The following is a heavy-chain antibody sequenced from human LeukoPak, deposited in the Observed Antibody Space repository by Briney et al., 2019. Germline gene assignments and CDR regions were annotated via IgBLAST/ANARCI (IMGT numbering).Heavy chain of an antibody. CDR3: TTDGDIAEAGNWFDP. V-gene: IGHV3-15*01. CDR2: IKSKTDGGTT. J-gene: IGHJ5*02. D-gene: IGHD6-13*01. Sequence: GGSLRLSCAASGFTFSNAWMSWVRQAPGKGLEWVGRIKSKTDGGTTDYAPPVKGRFTISRDDSKNTLYLQMNSLKTEDTAVYYCTTDGDIAEAGNWFDPWGKGTLVTVSS. CDR1: GFTFSNAW.